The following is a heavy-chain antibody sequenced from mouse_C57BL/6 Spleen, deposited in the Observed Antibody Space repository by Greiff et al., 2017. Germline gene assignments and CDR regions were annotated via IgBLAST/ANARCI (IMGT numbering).Heavy chain of an antibody. CDR3: TTGYYGSNWYFDV. Sequence: QVQLQQPGAELVRPGSSVKLSCKASGYTFTSYWMHWVKQRPIQGLEWIGNIDPSDSETHYNQKFKDKATMTADTSSNTAYLQLSSLTSEDTAVYYCTTGYYGSNWYFDVWGTGTTVTVSS. V-gene: IGHV1-52*01. CDR2: IDPSDSET. D-gene: IGHD1-1*01. J-gene: IGHJ1*03. CDR1: GYTFTSYW.